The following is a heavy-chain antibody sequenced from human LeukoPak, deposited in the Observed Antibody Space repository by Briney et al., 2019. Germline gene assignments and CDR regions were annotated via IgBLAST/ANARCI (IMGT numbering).Heavy chain of an antibody. V-gene: IGHV3-23*01. D-gene: IGHD5-18*01. CDR1: GFTFSSHA. CDR3: ARGFRQLWFFDY. J-gene: IGHJ4*02. Sequence: GGSLRLSCGASGFTFSSHAMTWVRQAPGKGLEWVSAISISGDTTYYADAVKGRFTISRDNSRNTLYLQMNSLRTEDTAVYYCARGFRQLWFFDYWGQGALVTVSS. CDR2: ISISGDTT.